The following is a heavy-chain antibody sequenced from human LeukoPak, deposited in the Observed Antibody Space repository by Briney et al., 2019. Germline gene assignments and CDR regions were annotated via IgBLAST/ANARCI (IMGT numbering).Heavy chain of an antibody. CDR1: GYTFTSYD. Sequence: GASVKVSCKASGYTFTSYDINWVRQATGQGLEWIGWMNPNSGNTGYAQKFQGRVTMTRNTSISTAYMELSSLRSEDTAVYYCARGRYLLGYCSSTSCYGGDYWGQGTLVTVSS. D-gene: IGHD2-2*01. CDR3: ARGRYLLGYCSSTSCYGGDY. J-gene: IGHJ4*02. V-gene: IGHV1-8*01. CDR2: MNPNSGNT.